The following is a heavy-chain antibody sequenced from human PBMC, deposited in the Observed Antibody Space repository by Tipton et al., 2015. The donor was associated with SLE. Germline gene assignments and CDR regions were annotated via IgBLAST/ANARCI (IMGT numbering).Heavy chain of an antibody. CDR1: GGSFSSYY. CDR2: IYYSGST. CDR3: AREPRPRGALKGAFDI. V-gene: IGHV4-59*01. Sequence: TLSLTCAVYGGSFSSYYWSWIRQPPGKGLEWIGYIYYSGSTNYNPSLKSRVTISVDTSKNQFSLKLSSVTAADTAVYYCAREPRPRGALKGAFDIWGQGTMVTVSS. J-gene: IGHJ3*02.